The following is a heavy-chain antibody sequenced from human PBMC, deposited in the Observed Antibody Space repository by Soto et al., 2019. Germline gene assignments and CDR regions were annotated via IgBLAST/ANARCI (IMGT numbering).Heavy chain of an antibody. CDR1: GFTFSSYE. J-gene: IGHJ4*02. CDR3: AIRDGDYVVDFDY. V-gene: IGHV3-48*03. D-gene: IGHD4-17*01. CDR2: ISSSGSTI. Sequence: EVKLVESGGGLVQPGGSLRLSCAASGFTFSSYEMNWVRQAPGKGLEWVSYISSSGSTIYYAYSVKGRFTISRDNAKNSRYLQMNSLRAEDTAVYYCAIRDGDYVVDFDYWGQGTLVTVSS.